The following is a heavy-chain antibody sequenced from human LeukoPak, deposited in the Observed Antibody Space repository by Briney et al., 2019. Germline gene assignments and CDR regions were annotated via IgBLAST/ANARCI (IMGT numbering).Heavy chain of an antibody. J-gene: IGHJ6*03. CDR1: GGSFSGYY. CDR3: ARERATSPGYYYYMDV. V-gene: IGHV4-34*01. CDR2: INHSGST. Sequence: SETLSLTCAVYGGSFSGYYWSWIRQPPGKGLEWIGEINHSGSTNYNPSLKSRVTISVDTSKNQFSLKLSSVTAADTAVYYCARERATSPGYYYYMDVWGKGTTVTVSS.